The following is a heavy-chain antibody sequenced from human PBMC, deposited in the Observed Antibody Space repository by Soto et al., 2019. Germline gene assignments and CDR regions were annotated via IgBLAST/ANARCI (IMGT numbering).Heavy chain of an antibody. CDR1: GVSISDSSCY. J-gene: IGHJ4*02. CDR3: AGSPARSMFDY. CDR2: IYYSGIT. Sequence: SETLPLSCTVSGVSISDSSCYWGCIRRPPGKGLEWIGTIYYSGITYYNPSLKSRVTISVDTSKNQFSLKLTSVTAADTAMYYCAGSPARSMFDYWGQGTLVTVSS. D-gene: IGHD1-26*01. V-gene: IGHV4-39*07.